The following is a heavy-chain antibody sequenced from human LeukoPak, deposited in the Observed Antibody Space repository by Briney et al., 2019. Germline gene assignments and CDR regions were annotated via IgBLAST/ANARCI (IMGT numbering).Heavy chain of an antibody. V-gene: IGHV4-39*07. CDR1: GDSISSNY. Sequence: SETLSLTCTVSGDSISSNYWNWIRQPPGKGLEWIGSIYYSGSTYYNPSLKSRVTISVDTSKNQFSLRLSSVTAADTAVYYCARVGDSIAAAVEYYFDYWGQGTLVTVSS. CDR2: IYYSGST. D-gene: IGHD6-13*01. CDR3: ARVGDSIAAAVEYYFDY. J-gene: IGHJ4*02.